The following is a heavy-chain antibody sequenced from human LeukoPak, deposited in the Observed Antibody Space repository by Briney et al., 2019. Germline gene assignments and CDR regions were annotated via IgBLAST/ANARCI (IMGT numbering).Heavy chain of an antibody. CDR3: AREWAFVAVAGLGQQEGLDY. CDR1: GGTFSSYA. D-gene: IGHD6-19*01. J-gene: IGHJ4*02. CDR2: IIPIFGTA. V-gene: IGHV1-69*13. Sequence: SVQVSCKASGGTFSSYAISWVRQAPGQGLEWMGGIIPIFGTANYAQKFQGRVTITADESTSTAYMELSSLRSEDTAVYYCAREWAFVAVAGLGQQEGLDYWGQGTLVTVSS.